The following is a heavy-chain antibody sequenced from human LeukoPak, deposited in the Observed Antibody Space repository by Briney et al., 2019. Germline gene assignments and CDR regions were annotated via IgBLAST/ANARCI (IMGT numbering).Heavy chain of an antibody. D-gene: IGHD1-20*01. CDR1: GFTFSSFA. CDR3: ARGLRYNCNPYYFDY. J-gene: IGHJ4*02. CDR2: INHSGST. V-gene: IGHV4-34*01. Sequence: PGRSLRLSCAASGFTFSSFAMSWIRQPPGKGLEWIGEINHSGSTNYNPSLKSRATISVDTSKNQFSLKLSSVTAADTAVYYCARGLRYNCNPYYFDYWGQGTLVTVSS.